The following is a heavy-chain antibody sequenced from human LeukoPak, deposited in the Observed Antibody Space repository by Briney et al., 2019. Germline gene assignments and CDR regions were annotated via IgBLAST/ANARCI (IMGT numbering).Heavy chain of an antibody. D-gene: IGHD6-6*01. V-gene: IGHV3-30-3*01. CDR1: GFTFSTYA. CDR2: ISYDGSNE. J-gene: IGHJ4*02. CDR3: ARAPLPYTSSPQDY. Sequence: GGSLRLSRAASGFTFSTYAIHWVRQAPGKGLEWMAVISYDGSNEYYADSVKGRFTTSRDNSKSTLYLQMNSLRAEDTALYYCARAPLPYTSSPQDYWGQGTLVTVSS.